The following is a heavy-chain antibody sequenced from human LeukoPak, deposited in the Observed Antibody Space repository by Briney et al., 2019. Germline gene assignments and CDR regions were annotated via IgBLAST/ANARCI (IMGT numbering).Heavy chain of an antibody. J-gene: IGHJ4*02. CDR1: GFTFSTSW. CDR3: VRDMGYYDKV. V-gene: IGHV3-74*01. D-gene: IGHD3-22*01. CDR2: INTDGNTR. Sequence: GGSLRLSCASSGFTFSTSWMHWVRQAPGKGLVWVSRINTDGNTRDYADSVKGRFTISRDNAKNTPYLQMNSLRADDTAVYYCVRDMGYYDKVWGQGTLVTVSS.